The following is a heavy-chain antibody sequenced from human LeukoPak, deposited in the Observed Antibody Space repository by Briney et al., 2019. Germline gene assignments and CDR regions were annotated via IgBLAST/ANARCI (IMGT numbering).Heavy chain of an antibody. V-gene: IGHV4-39*01. CDR1: GGSISSGSYY. D-gene: IGHD3-9*01. Sequence: SETLSLTCSVSGGSISSGSYYWAWIRQPPGKGSEWIGTIYSSGFTYYNPSLKSRVTISVDASKNQFSLKLNSVNAADTAVYYCARRSFDAYLDYWGQGTLVTVSS. CDR3: ARRSFDAYLDY. CDR2: IYSSGFT. J-gene: IGHJ4*02.